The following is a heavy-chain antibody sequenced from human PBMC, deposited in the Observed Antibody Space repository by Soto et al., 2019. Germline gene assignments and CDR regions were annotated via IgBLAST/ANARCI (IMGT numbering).Heavy chain of an antibody. CDR2: ISTYSGDP. J-gene: IGHJ5*02. CDR3: ARVWWSYQAPSGGAGFDP. CDR1: GYSFTSNA. D-gene: IGHD3-16*02. Sequence: QVQLVQPGAEVKKPGASVKVACKTSGYSFTSNAITWVRQAPGQGLDWMGWISTYSGDPNYAQKFQGRVTMTTDTSTNTAYMEWRTLRSDDTAVYYCARVWWSYQAPSGGAGFDPCGHGTLVNVSS. V-gene: IGHV1-18*04.